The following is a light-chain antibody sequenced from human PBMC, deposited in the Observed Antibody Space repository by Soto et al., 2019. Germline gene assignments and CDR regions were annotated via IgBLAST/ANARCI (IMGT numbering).Light chain of an antibody. J-gene: IGLJ1*01. Sequence: QSVLTQPASVSGSPGQSITISCTVTGSDLGYNYVSWFQQHPGKAPKLLIFEVSNRPSGASNRFSGSKSGSAASLTISGLQAEDEAYYYCSSYTSSRTLVFGTGTKVTVL. CDR1: GSDLGYNY. V-gene: IGLV2-14*01. CDR3: SSYTSSRTLV. CDR2: EVS.